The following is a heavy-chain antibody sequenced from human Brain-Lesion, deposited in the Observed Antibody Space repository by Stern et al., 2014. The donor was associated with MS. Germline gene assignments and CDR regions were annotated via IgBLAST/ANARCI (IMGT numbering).Heavy chain of an antibody. CDR3: AKYSPYDSSGYYVYNYFDP. V-gene: IGHV3-21*01. D-gene: IGHD3-22*01. CDR2: ISSGGNYI. Sequence: EVQLVESGGGLVKPGGSLRLSCAASGFTFSIYTMNWVRQTPRKGLEWISSISSGGNYIYYTDSVKGRFTISRDNAKNSLYLQLNSLRGEDTGVYYCAKYSPYDSSGYYVYNYFDPWGQGTLVTVSS. CDR1: GFTFSIYT. J-gene: IGHJ5*02.